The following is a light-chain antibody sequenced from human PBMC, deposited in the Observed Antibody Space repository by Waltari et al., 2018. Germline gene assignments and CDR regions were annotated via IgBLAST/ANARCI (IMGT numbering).Light chain of an antibody. J-gene: IGKJ1*01. CDR1: KSISSW. CDR2: KAS. V-gene: IGKV1-5*03. CDR3: QQYNNYPWT. Sequence: DIKMTQSPSTLSASVGDRVTITCRASKSISSWLAWYQQKPGKAPKLLIYKASSLESGVPSRFSGSGSGTEFTLTISSLQPDDFATYYCQQYNNYPWTFGQGTKVEVK.